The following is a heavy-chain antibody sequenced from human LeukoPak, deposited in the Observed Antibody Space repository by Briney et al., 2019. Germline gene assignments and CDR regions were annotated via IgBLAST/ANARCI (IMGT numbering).Heavy chain of an antibody. V-gene: IGHV3-74*03. CDR1: GFTFSSFW. CDR3: VRDNDSIFDY. D-gene: IGHD1-1*01. Sequence: GGSLRLSCAASGFTFSSFWMHWVRQAPGKGLMWVSRIHSDGSTTTYADSVKGRFTISRDNAKNTLYLQMNSLRAEDTAVYYCVRDNDSIFDYWGQGTLVTVSS. J-gene: IGHJ4*02. CDR2: IHSDGSTT.